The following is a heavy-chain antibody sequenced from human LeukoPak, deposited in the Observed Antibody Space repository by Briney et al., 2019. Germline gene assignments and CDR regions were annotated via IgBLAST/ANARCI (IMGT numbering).Heavy chain of an antibody. Sequence: ASVKVSCKASGYSFTTYAMHWVRQAPGQRLECMGWINAGNGDTKYSQKFQGRVTITRDTSASTAYMELSSLRSDDTAVYYCARGATSDWPFDYWGQGTLVTVSS. CDR3: ARGATSDWPFDY. CDR2: INAGNGDT. D-gene: IGHD6-19*01. CDR1: GYSFTTYA. V-gene: IGHV1-3*01. J-gene: IGHJ4*02.